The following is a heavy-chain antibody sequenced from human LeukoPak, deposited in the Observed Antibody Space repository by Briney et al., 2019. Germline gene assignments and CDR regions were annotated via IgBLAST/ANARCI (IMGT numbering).Heavy chain of an antibody. J-gene: IGHJ4*02. V-gene: IGHV1-18*01. D-gene: IGHD2-2*01. CDR1: GYTFTSYG. CDR3: ARDRGARDIVVVPAAYRYFDY. Sequence: ASVKVSCKASGYTFTSYGISWVRQAPGQGLGWMGWISAYNGNTNYAQKLQGRVTMTTDTSTSTAYMELRSLRSDDTAVYYCARDRGARDIVVVPAAYRYFDYWGQGTLVTVSS. CDR2: ISAYNGNT.